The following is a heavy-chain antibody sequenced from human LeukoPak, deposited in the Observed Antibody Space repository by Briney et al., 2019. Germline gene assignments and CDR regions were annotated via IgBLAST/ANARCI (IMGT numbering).Heavy chain of an antibody. J-gene: IGHJ4*02. Sequence: ASQTLSLTCTVSGGSISSGGYYWSWIRQHPGKGLEWIGYIYYSGSTYYNPSLKSRVTISVDTSKNQFSLKLSSVTAADTAVYYCARARIGYCSSTSCSRFDYWGQGTLVTVSS. V-gene: IGHV4-31*03. CDR1: GGSISSGGYY. CDR3: ARARIGYCSSTSCSRFDY. CDR2: IYYSGST. D-gene: IGHD2-2*01.